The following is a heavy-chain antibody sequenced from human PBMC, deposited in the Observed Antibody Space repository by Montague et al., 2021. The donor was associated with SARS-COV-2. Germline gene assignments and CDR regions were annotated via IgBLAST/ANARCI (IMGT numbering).Heavy chain of an antibody. D-gene: IGHD2-15*01. V-gene: IGHV4-34*01. J-gene: IGHJ4*02. Sequence: SETLSLTCDVYGGSFSGYYWNWIRQPPGKGLEWIGEINHSGSTNYNPSLKSRVTISVDTSKNQFSLKLSSVTAADTAVYYCVVVPLGPRGRGFDYWGQGTLVTVSS. CDR1: GGSFSGYY. CDR2: INHSGST. CDR3: VVVPLGPRGRGFDY.